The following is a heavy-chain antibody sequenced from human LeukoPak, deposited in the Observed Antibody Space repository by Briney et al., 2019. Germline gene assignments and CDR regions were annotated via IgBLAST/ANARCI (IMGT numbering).Heavy chain of an antibody. CDR2: IRHGGTT. CDR1: GGSFSDYP. CDR3: ARGAPGY. J-gene: IGHJ4*02. Sequence: PSETLSLTCAVYGGSFSDYPWTWIRQPPGKRLEWIGQIRHGGTTKYNPSLNSRVTMSLDTSKNQFSLKLASVTAADTAVYYCARGAPGYWGQGTLVTVPS. V-gene: IGHV4-34*01.